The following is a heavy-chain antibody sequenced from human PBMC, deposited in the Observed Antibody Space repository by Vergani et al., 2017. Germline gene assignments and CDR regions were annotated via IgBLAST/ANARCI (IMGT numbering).Heavy chain of an antibody. CDR3: AKDSTIPN. D-gene: IGHD3-3*01. J-gene: IGHJ4*02. V-gene: IGHV3-43D*04. CDR1: GFTFSSYA. CDR2: ISWDGGST. Sequence: EVQLLESGGGLVQPGGSLRLSCAASGFTFSSYAMSWVRQAPGKGLEWVSLISWDGGSTYYADSVKGRFTISRDNSKNSLYLQMNSLRAEDTALYYCAKDSTIPNWGQGTLVTVSS.